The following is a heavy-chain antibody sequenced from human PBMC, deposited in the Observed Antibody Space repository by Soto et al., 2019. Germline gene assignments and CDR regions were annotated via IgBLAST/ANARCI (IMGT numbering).Heavy chain of an antibody. Sequence: ASVKVSCKASGYTFTSYGISWVRQAPGQGLEWMGWISAYNGNTNYAQKLQGRVTMTTDTSTSTAYMELRSLRSDDTTVYYCARRGDSSGWYDFDYWGQGTLVTVSS. J-gene: IGHJ4*02. CDR3: ARRGDSSGWYDFDY. CDR1: GYTFTSYG. V-gene: IGHV1-18*01. D-gene: IGHD6-19*01. CDR2: ISAYNGNT.